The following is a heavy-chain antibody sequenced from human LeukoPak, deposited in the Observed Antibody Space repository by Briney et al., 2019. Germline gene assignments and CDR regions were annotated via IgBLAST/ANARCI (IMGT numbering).Heavy chain of an antibody. D-gene: IGHD2-2*01. V-gene: IGHV4-31*03. CDR2: IYYSGST. Sequence: SETLSLTCTVSGGSVSSGGHYWSWIRQHPGKGLEWIGYIYYSGSTYYNPSLKSRITISVDMSKNQFSLKLSSVTAADTAVYYCANSAGVVLVPAAITYWGQGTLVTVSS. J-gene: IGHJ4*02. CDR3: ANSAGVVLVPAAITY. CDR1: GGSVSSGGHY.